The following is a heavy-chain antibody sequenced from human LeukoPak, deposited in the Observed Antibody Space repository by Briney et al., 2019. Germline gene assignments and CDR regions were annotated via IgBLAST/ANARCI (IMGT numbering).Heavy chain of an antibody. CDR3: AKEFGPNQLLFWYFDL. D-gene: IGHD2-2*01. J-gene: IGHJ2*01. V-gene: IGHV3-23*01. Sequence: GGSLRLSCTASGFTLSSYEMSWIRQAPGKGLEWVSSNSGGDTHYADSVKGRFTISRDNSKNTLYLQMKTQRAEDTAVYYCAKEFGPNQLLFWYFDLWGRGTLVTVSS. CDR1: GFTLSSYE. CDR2: NSGGDT.